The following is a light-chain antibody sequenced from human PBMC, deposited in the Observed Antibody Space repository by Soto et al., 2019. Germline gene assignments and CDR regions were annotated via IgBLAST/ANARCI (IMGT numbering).Light chain of an antibody. CDR2: DVS. Sequence: QSALTQPRSVSGSPGQSVTISCTGTSSDVGGYNVVYWYQQNPGKAPKFMIYDVSKRPSGVPDRCSGSRSGNTASLTISGLQAEDEADYYCCSEAGSSVVFGGGTKLTVL. V-gene: IGLV2-11*01. CDR1: SSDVGGYNV. CDR3: CSEAGSSVV. J-gene: IGLJ2*01.